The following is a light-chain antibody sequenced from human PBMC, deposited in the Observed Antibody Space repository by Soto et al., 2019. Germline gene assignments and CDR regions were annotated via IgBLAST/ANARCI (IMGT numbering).Light chain of an antibody. J-gene: IGKJ5*01. V-gene: IGKV1-9*01. CDR3: QRLYTLPFT. CDR1: HDISTF. Sequence: DSQLTQTPSLPSASIVDGVTITCRASHDISTFLAWYQQKPGKAPKLLIYEASTLQSGVPSRFSGSGSGTEFTLTISGLLPEDFAAYHCQRLYTLPFTFGQGTRLE. CDR2: EAS.